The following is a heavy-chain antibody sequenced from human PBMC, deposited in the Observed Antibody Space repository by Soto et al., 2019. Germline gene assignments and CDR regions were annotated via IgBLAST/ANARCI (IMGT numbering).Heavy chain of an antibody. Sequence: EVQLVESGGGLIQPGGSLRLSCAASGFTVSSNYMSWVRQAPGQGLEWVSVIYSGGSTYDEDSVKGRFTISRDNSKNTLHLQMNSLRAEYTAGYYCARDRGATVEGMDVWGQGTTVTVSS. J-gene: IGHJ6*02. V-gene: IGHV3-53*01. D-gene: IGHD4-4*01. CDR2: IYSGGST. CDR1: GFTVSSNY. CDR3: ARDRGATVEGMDV.